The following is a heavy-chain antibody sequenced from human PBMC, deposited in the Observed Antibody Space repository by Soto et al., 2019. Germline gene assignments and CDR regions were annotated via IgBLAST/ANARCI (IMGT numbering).Heavy chain of an antibody. CDR2: IYYSGST. CDR1: GGYISSYY. Sequence: QVQLQESGPGLVKPSETLSLTCTVSGGYISSYYWSWIRQKPGKGLEWIGYIYYSGSTNYHPSLKSRVTISVDTSKNPFSLKLSSVTAADTAVYYCARRYGYSFDYWGQGTLVTVSS. J-gene: IGHJ4*02. D-gene: IGHD1-1*01. V-gene: IGHV4-59*08. CDR3: ARRYGYSFDY.